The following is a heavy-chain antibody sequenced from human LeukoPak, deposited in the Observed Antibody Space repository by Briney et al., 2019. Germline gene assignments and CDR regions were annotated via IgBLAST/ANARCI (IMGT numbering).Heavy chain of an antibody. V-gene: IGHV3-66*02. CDR3: ARGTFDY. Sequence: PGGSLRLSCAASGFTVNNNYITWVRQAPGRGLEWVSVIYTGGSTYYADSVKGRFTISRDNSKNTLYLQMNSLRPEDTAIYYCARGTFDYWGQGTLVTVSS. CDR2: IYTGGST. CDR1: GFTVNNNY. J-gene: IGHJ4*02.